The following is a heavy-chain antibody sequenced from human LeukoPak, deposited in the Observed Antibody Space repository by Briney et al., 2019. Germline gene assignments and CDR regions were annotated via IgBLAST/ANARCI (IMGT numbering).Heavy chain of an antibody. D-gene: IGHD3-10*01. CDR1: GYTFTSYD. Sequence: GASVKVSCKASGYTFTSYDINWVRQATGQGLEWMGWMNPNSGNTGYAQKFQGRVTITRNTSISTAYMELSSLRSEDTAVYYCARGMVRGVNPKAWFDPWGQGTLVTVSS. CDR3: ARGMVRGVNPKAWFDP. J-gene: IGHJ5*02. V-gene: IGHV1-8*03. CDR2: MNPNSGNT.